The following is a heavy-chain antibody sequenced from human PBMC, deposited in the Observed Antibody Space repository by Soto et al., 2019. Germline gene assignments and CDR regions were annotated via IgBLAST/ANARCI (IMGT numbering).Heavy chain of an antibody. Sequence: EVQLLESGGGLVKPGGSLRLSCAASGFTFSTYAMSWVRQAPGKGLEWVSGVGGSGEYTYYADSVKGRFTISRDNSKNTLFLQRTYVRAEDTAVYYCAKHRGLDWRYYFDFWGQGTLVTVSS. J-gene: IGHJ4*02. V-gene: IGHV3-23*01. CDR3: AKHRGLDWRYYFDF. D-gene: IGHD2-8*02. CDR1: GFTFSTYA. CDR2: VGGSGEYT.